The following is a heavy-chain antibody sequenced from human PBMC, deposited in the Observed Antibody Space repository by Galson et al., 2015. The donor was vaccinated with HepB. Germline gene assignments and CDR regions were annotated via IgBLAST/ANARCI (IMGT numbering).Heavy chain of an antibody. CDR2: ISGSGGST. J-gene: IGHJ4*02. Sequence: SLRLSCAASGFTFSSYAMSWVRQAPGKGLEWVSAISGSGGSTYYADSVKGRFTISRDNSKNTLYLQMNSLRAEDTAVYYCAKDGDYSYGYEVSEHYFDYWGQGTLVTVSS. CDR3: AKDGDYSYGYEVSEHYFDY. D-gene: IGHD5-18*01. CDR1: GFTFSSYA. V-gene: IGHV3-23*01.